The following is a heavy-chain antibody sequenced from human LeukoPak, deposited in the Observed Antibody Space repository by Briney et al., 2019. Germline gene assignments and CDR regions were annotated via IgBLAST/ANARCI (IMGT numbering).Heavy chain of an antibody. D-gene: IGHD4-11*01. CDR3: ARAVDYRNYFDY. J-gene: IGHJ4*02. CDR2: IYHSRTT. CDR1: GDSMTRGGYY. Sequence: SETLSLTCTVSGDSMTRGGYYRSWVRQHPGKGLEWIGFIYHSRTTFYNPSLEGRAAISVDTSQNQFSLKLTSVTAADTAVYYCARAVDYRNYFDYWGQGTLVTVSS. V-gene: IGHV4-31*03.